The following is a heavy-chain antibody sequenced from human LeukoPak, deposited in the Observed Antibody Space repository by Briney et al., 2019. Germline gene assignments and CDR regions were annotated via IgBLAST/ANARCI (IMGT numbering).Heavy chain of an antibody. J-gene: IGHJ4*02. Sequence: GALRLSCAASGFTFSSYAMSWVRQAPGKGLEWVSAISGSGGSTYYADSVKGRFTISRDNSKNTLYLQMNSLRAEDTAVYYCAKEGAAAGKGGSGGDYWGQGTLVTVSS. CDR2: ISGSGGST. CDR1: GFTFSSYA. V-gene: IGHV3-23*01. D-gene: IGHD6-13*01. CDR3: AKEGAAAGKGGSGGDY.